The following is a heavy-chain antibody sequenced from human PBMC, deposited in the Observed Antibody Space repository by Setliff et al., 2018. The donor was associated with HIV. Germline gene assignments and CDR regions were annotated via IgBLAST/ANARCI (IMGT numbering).Heavy chain of an antibody. Sequence: PGGSLRLSCAASGFTFSAHGMHWVRQAPGKGLEWVTFINYDDNYEYYADSVKGRFTISRDNSKSTVDLQMTSLTAEDTAVYYCVKDGDYRNGDYGAFDIWGQGTMVTVSS. CDR2: INYDDNYE. D-gene: IGHD4-17*01. CDR3: VKDGDYRNGDYGAFDI. J-gene: IGHJ3*02. CDR1: GFTFSAHG. V-gene: IGHV3-30*02.